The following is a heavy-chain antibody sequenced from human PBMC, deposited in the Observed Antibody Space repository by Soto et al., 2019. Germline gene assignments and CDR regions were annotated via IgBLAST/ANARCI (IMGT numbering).Heavy chain of an antibody. V-gene: IGHV3-33*01. CDR2: IWYDGSNK. J-gene: IGHJ4*02. D-gene: IGHD3-22*01. CDR1: GFTFSSYG. CDR3: ARVGSGYYDSSGYDEYYIDY. Sequence: PGGSLRLSCAASGFTFSSYGMHWVRQAPGKGLEWVAVIWYDGSNKYYADSVKGRFTISRDNSKNTLYLQMNSLRAEDTAVYYCARVGSGYYDSSGYDEYYIDYWGQATLVTVSS.